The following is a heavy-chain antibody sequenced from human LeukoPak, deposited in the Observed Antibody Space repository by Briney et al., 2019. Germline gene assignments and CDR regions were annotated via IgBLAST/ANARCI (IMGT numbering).Heavy chain of an antibody. CDR1: GYIFSDYW. D-gene: IGHD4-23*01. CDR2: IYPGDCDT. V-gene: IGHV5-51*01. CDR3: ARLLNSGPTIRDWLDP. J-gene: IGHJ5*02. Sequence: GESLMISCQGSGYIFSDYWIVWVRQLPGTSVEWMGIIYPGDCDTRYSPSFQGQVTMSADKSISTAYLQGSSLKASDTAIYYCARLLNSGPTIRDWLDPWGQGTVVTVSS.